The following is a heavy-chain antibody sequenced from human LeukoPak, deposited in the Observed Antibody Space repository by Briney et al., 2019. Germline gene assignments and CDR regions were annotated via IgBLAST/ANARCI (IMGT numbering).Heavy chain of an antibody. D-gene: IGHD3-10*01. CDR2: IIPIFDTA. Sequence: ASVKVSCKASGGTFSSYAISWVRQAPGQGLEWMGGIIPIFDTADYAQKFQGTVTITADESTSTAYMELSSLRSEDTAVYYCAVGVRGSGSYQIWGHAFDIWGQGTMVTISS. CDR1: GGTFSSYA. CDR3: AVGVRGSGSYQIWGHAFDI. J-gene: IGHJ3*02. V-gene: IGHV1-69*13.